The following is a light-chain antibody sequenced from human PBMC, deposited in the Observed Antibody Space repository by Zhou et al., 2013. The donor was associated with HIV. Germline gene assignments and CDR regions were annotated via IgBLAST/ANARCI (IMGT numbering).Light chain of an antibody. V-gene: IGKV3-20*01. CDR2: GAS. Sequence: EIVLTQSPGTLSLSPGERATLSCRASQSVSSNSLAWFQQKPGQSPRLLIYGASSRATGIPDRFSGSGSGTDFTLTISELEPEDFAVYYCQQYVTSMAYSFGQGTKLEIK. J-gene: IGKJ2*03. CDR1: QSVSSNS. CDR3: QQYVTSMAYS.